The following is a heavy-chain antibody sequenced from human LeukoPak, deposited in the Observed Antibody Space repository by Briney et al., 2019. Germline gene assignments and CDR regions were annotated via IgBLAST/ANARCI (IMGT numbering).Heavy chain of an antibody. CDR1: GGTFSSYA. CDR2: FDPEDGET. CDR3: ATGLPGFGVVILRNDYYYGMDV. D-gene: IGHD3-3*01. J-gene: IGHJ6*02. Sequence: ASVKVSCKASGGTFSSYAISWVRQAPGQGLEWMGGFDPEDGETIYAQKFQGRVTMTEDTSTDTAYMELSSLRSEDTAVYYCATGLPGFGVVILRNDYYYGMDVWGQGTTVTVSS. V-gene: IGHV1-24*01.